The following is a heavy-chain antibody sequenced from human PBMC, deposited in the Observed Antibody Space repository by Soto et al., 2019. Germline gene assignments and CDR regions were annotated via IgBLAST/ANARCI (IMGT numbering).Heavy chain of an antibody. CDR1: GGTFSSYA. CDR3: ARGNYDFWSGYEPKYYYDGMDV. V-gene: IGHV1-69*01. Sequence: QVPLVQSGAEVKKPGSSVKVSCKASGGTFSSYAISWVRQAPGQGLEWMGGIIPIFGTANYAQKFQGRVTITADESTSTAYMELSSLRSEDTAVYYCARGNYDFWSGYEPKYYYDGMDVWGQGTTVTVSS. D-gene: IGHD3-3*01. CDR2: IIPIFGTA. J-gene: IGHJ6*02.